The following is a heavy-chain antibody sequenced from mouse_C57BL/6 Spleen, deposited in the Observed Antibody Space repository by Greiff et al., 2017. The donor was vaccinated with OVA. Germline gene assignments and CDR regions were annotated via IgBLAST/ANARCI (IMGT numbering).Heavy chain of an antibody. Sequence: QVQLKESGAELVRPGASVKLSCKASGYTFTSYGISWVKQRTGQGLEWIGEIYPRSGNTYYNEKFKGKATLTADKSSSTAYMELRSLTSEDSAVYFCAKDAGDYDVDYWGQGTTLTVSS. V-gene: IGHV1-81*01. CDR3: AKDAGDYDVDY. CDR1: GYTFTSYG. J-gene: IGHJ2*01. CDR2: IYPRSGNT. D-gene: IGHD2-4*01.